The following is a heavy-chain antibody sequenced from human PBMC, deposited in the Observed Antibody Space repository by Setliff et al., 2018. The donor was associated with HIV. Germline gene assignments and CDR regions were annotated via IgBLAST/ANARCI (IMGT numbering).Heavy chain of an antibody. CDR2: IYVGGSV. CDR1: GGSMNSDSYS. Sequence: SEILSLTCTVSGGSMNSDSYSWTWLRQPAGKGPELIGHIYVGGSVIYNPSLASRVTISMVPSKNQFSLDLSSVTAADTAKYYCARAKTIGVSAVFFDPWGQGRPVTVSS. CDR3: ARAKTIGVSAVFFDP. V-gene: IGHV4-61*09. J-gene: IGHJ5*02. D-gene: IGHD3-3*01.